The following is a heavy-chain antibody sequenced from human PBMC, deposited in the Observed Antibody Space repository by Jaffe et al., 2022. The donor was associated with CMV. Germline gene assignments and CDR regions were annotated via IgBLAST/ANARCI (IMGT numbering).Heavy chain of an antibody. CDR2: IKSKTDGGTT. D-gene: IGHD5-12*01. V-gene: IGHV3-15*01. CDR3: TTDATVEMATKQVIDY. CDR1: GFTFSNAW. J-gene: IGHJ4*02. Sequence: EVQLVESGGGLVKPGGSLRLSCAASGFTFSNAWMSWVRQAPGKGLEWVGRIKSKTDGGTTDYAAPVKGRFTISRDDSKNTLYLQMNSLKTEDTAVYYCTTDATVEMATKQVIDYWGQGTLVTVSS.